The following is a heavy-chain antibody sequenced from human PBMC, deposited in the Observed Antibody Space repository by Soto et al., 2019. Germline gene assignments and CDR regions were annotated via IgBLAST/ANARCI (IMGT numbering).Heavy chain of an antibody. Sequence: QVQLQESGPGLVKPSQTLSLTCAVSGGSIRSDGSYWTWIRQLPGGGLEWIGYIYYSGSTSYNPSLESRASISVDSSENQFSLRRTSVTAADTAVYYCARRAGNRRGYPIDSWGQGTLVTVSS. CDR1: GGSIRSDGSY. J-gene: IGHJ4*02. CDR2: IYYSGST. CDR3: ARRAGNRRGYPIDS. D-gene: IGHD5-18*01. V-gene: IGHV4-31*11.